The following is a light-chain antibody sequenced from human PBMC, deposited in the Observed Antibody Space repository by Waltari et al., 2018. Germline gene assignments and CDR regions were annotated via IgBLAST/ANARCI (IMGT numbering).Light chain of an antibody. CDR2: DAS. J-gene: IGKJ1*01. CDR3: QQRSNWPSS. Sequence: EIVLTQSPATLSLSPGERATLSCRASQSVSSYLAWYQQTPGQAPRLLIYDASNRATGIPARFSGSGSWTDFTLTISSLEPEDFAVYYCQQRSNWPSSFGQGTKVEIK. CDR1: QSVSSY. V-gene: IGKV3-11*01.